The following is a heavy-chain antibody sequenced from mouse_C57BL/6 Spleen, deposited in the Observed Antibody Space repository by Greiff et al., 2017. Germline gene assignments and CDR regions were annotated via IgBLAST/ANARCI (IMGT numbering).Heavy chain of an antibody. J-gene: IGHJ4*01. CDR3: ARWGDYYAIDY. V-gene: IGHV1-54*01. Sequence: VQLQQSGAELVRPGTSVKVSCKASGYAFTNYLIEWVKQRPGQGLEWIGVINPGSGGTNYNEKFKGKATLTADKSSSTAYMQLSSLTSEDSAVYICARWGDYYAIDYWGQGTSVTVSS. CDR1: GYAFTNYL. CDR2: INPGSGGT.